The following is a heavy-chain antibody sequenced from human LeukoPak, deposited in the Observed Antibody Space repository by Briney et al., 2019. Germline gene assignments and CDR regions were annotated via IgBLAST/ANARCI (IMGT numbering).Heavy chain of an antibody. V-gene: IGHV1-2*02. J-gene: IGHJ3*02. D-gene: IGHD3-22*01. CDR1: GYTFTGYY. CDR3: ARGGYDSSGYYYADPPSDAFDI. CDR2: INPNSGGT. Sequence: ASVKVSCKASGYTFTGYYMHWVRQAPGQGLEWMGWINPNSGGTNYAQKFQGRVTMTRDTSISTAYMELSRLRSDDTAVYYCARGGYDSSGYYYADPPSDAFDIWGQGTMVTVSS.